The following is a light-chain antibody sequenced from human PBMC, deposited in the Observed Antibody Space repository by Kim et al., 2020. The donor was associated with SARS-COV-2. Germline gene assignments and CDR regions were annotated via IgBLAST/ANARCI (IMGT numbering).Light chain of an antibody. CDR2: GAS. CDR1: QSIINN. J-gene: IGKJ5*01. Sequence: EIVMTQSPATLSVSPGERATLSCRASQSIINNLAWYQQKPGQAPRLLISGASTRATGIPARFSGSGSGTEFTLTISSLQSEDFAVYYCQQYNSWLITFGQGTRVEIK. CDR3: QQYNSWLIT. V-gene: IGKV3-15*01.